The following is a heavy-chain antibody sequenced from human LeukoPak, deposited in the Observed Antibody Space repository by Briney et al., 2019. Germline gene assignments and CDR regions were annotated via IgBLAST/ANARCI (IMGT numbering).Heavy chain of an antibody. CDR3: AGEVDGYSSSWYDWGARAYYYYYGMDV. D-gene: IGHD6-13*01. CDR1: GGSISSSSYY. CDR2: IYYSGST. V-gene: IGHV4-39*02. J-gene: IGHJ6*02. Sequence: ETLSLTCTVSGGSISSSSYYWGWVRQPPGKGLEWIGSIYYSGSTYYNPSLKSRVTISVDTSKNQFSLKLSSVTAADTAVYHCAGEVDGYSSSWYDWGARAYYYYYGMDVWGQGTTVTVSS.